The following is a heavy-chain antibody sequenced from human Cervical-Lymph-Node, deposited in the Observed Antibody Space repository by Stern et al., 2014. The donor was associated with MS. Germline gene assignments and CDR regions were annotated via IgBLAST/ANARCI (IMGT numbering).Heavy chain of an antibody. D-gene: IGHD3-10*01. V-gene: IGHV1-69*01. J-gene: IGHJ4*02. Sequence: QVQLVQSGAEVQKPGSSVKVSCRASGGTFSSSDISWVRQAPGQGLEWMGGISPIIGTANYAQKYQGRVKITADESTSTAYMELSSLRSEDTAIYYCALGGFGHYFEYWGQGTLVTVSS. CDR1: GGTFSSSD. CDR3: ALGGFGHYFEY. CDR2: ISPIIGTA.